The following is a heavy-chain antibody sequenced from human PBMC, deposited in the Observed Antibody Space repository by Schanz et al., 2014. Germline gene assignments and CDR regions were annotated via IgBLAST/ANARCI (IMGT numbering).Heavy chain of an antibody. J-gene: IGHJ4*02. V-gene: IGHV3-30-3*01. CDR3: AKDPCDVLTGYKYYFDY. CDR1: GFTFSSYA. Sequence: QEQLVESGGGAVQPGRSLRLSCAASGFTFSSYAVDWIRQAPGQGLEWVSFISYDGSLKSYLDSVKGRFTISRDNSKNALFLEMKSLRVEDAAVYYYAKDPCDVLTGYKYYFDYWGPGRLVTVSS. CDR2: ISYDGSLK. D-gene: IGHD3-9*01.